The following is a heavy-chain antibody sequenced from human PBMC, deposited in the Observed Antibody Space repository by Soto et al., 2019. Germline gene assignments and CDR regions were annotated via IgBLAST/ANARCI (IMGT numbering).Heavy chain of an antibody. J-gene: IGHJ4*02. CDR1: GGSISSYY. CDR3: ATLLSPTYYYDSSGYYLDY. Sequence: SETLSLTCTVSGGSISSYYWIWIRQPPGKGLEWIGYIYYSGSTNYNPSLKSRVTISVDTSKNQFSLKLSSVTAADTAVYYCATLLSPTYYYDSSGYYLDYWGQGTLVTVSS. D-gene: IGHD3-22*01. CDR2: IYYSGST. V-gene: IGHV4-59*08.